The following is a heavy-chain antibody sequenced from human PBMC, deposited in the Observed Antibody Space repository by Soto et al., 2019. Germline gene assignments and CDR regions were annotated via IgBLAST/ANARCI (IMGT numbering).Heavy chain of an antibody. CDR3: ASDRIYYMEV. V-gene: IGHV3-48*01. J-gene: IGHJ6*03. CDR2: ISSSSSTI. CDR1: GFTFSNYD. Sequence: GGSLRLSCAASGFTFSNYDMSWVRQAPGKGLEWVSNISSSSSTIYYADSAKGRFTISRDNAKNSLYLQMNSLRAEDTAVYYCASDRIYYMEVWGKGTTVTVSS.